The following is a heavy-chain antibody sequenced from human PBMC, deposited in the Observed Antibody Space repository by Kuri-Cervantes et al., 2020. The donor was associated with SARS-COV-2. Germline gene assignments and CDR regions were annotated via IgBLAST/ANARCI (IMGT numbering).Heavy chain of an antibody. V-gene: IGHV4-59*01. D-gene: IGHD2-15*01. CDR3: AKDAGLYIVVVVAASGPFDY. J-gene: IGHJ4*02. CDR2: NFYTGST. CDR1: GGSISNYY. Sequence: GSLRLSCTVSGGSISNYYWSWIRQSPGKGLEWIGYNFYTGSTNYNPSLKSRVTISIDTSRNQFSLRLSTVTATDAAIYYCAKDAGLYIVVVVAASGPFDYWGQGTLVTVSS.